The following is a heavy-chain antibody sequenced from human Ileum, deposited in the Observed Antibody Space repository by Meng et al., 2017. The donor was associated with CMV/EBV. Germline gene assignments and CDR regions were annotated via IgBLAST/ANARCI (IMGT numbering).Heavy chain of an antibody. Sequence: LKESGPGLLTPPSTLSPTGPVSGASISRSTYSWGWIRQPPGKGLEWIGSIYYSGGTYYNPSLKSRVTISVDTSKNQFSLKLNSVTAADTAVYYCASGDSLRAVDFWGQGTLVTVSS. CDR3: ASGDSLRAVDF. V-gene: IGHV4-39*07. J-gene: IGHJ4*02. CDR2: IYYSGGT. D-gene: IGHD2-21*02. CDR1: GASISRSTYS.